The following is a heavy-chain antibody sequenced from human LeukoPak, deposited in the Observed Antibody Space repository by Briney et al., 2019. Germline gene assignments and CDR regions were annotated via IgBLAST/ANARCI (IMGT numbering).Heavy chain of an antibody. CDR2: INSDGSST. CDR1: GFTFSSYW. CDR3: VRGYGGNTFDY. Sequence: PGGSLRLSCAASGFTFSSYWVHWVRQAPGKGLVWVSRINSDGSSTIYADAVKGRCTISRDNAKNTLYLQMNSLRAEDTAVYYCVRGYGGNTFDYWGQGTPVTVSS. D-gene: IGHD4/OR15-4a*01. V-gene: IGHV3-74*01. J-gene: IGHJ4*02.